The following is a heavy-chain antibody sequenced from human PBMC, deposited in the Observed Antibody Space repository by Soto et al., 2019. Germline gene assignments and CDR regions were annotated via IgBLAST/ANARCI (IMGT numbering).Heavy chain of an antibody. CDR3: AADRSNYGPNWFDP. CDR1: GFTFTSSA. D-gene: IGHD4-4*01. Sequence: SVKVSCKASGFTFTSSAVQWVRQARGQRLEWIGWIVVGSGNTNYAQKFQERVTITRDISTSTAYMELSSLRSEDTAVYYCAADRSNYGPNWFDPWGQGTLVTVSS. J-gene: IGHJ5*02. CDR2: IVVGSGNT. V-gene: IGHV1-58*01.